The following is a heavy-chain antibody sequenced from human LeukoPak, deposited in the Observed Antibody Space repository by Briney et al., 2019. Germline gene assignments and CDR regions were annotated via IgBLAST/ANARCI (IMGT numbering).Heavy chain of an antibody. CDR3: AKDRGDYTDWFDP. CDR1: GFTFSSFG. Sequence: GGSLRLSCAASGFTFSSFGMHWVRQTPGKGLHWVAFIRYDGSNKYYADSVKGRFTISRDNSKNTLNLQMNSLRTEDTAMYHCAKDRGDYTDWFDPWGQGTLVTVSS. D-gene: IGHD4-17*01. J-gene: IGHJ5*02. V-gene: IGHV3-30*02. CDR2: IRYDGSNK.